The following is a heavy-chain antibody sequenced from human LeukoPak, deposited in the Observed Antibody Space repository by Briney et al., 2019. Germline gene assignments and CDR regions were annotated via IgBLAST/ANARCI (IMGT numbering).Heavy chain of an antibody. CDR3: ARDDKAVAGTSFDY. J-gene: IGHJ4*02. V-gene: IGHV1-2*02. CDR1: GYTFTGYY. CDR2: INPNSGGT. Sequence: GASVKVSCKASGYTFTGYYMHWVRQAPGQGLEWMGWINPNSGGTNYAQKFQGRVTMTRDTSISTAYMELSRLRSDDTAVYYCARDDKAVAGTSFDYWGQGTLVTVSS. D-gene: IGHD6-19*01.